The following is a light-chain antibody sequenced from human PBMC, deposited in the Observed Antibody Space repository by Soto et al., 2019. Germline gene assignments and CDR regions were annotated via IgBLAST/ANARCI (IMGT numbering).Light chain of an antibody. V-gene: IGKV3-20*01. CDR1: QSVSGSD. CDR2: GAS. J-gene: IGKJ1*01. Sequence: ILLTQSPCTLSLSPGERATLSCRASQSVSGSDLAWYQQKPGQAPRLLFYGASSRATGIPDRFSGSGSGTDFTLTISRLEPEDFAVYYCQQYGSSLTWTFGQGTKVDIK. CDR3: QQYGSSLTWT.